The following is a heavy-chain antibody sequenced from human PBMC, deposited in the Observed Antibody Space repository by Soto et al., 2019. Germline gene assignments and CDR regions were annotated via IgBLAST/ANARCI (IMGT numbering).Heavy chain of an antibody. CDR3: ARVGYCARGVCPNFDF. CDR1: GFTFSSYW. Sequence: EVQLVESGGGLVQPGGSRRLSCAASGFTFSSYWMHWVPQAPGKGLGWVSRINSDGSSTSYADSVKGRFTISRDNARNTLYLQMNSLRDEDTAVYYCARVGYCARGVCPNFDFWGQGTLVTVSS. CDR2: INSDGSST. V-gene: IGHV3-74*01. J-gene: IGHJ4*02. D-gene: IGHD2-8*01.